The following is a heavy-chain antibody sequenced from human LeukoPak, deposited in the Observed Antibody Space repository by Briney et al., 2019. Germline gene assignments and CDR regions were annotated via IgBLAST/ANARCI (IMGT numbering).Heavy chain of an antibody. CDR3: ARVGGGLSGFDY. CDR2: IYNDGGST. Sequence: PGGSLRLSCAASGFTVSSNYMSWVRQAPGKGLEWVSDIYNDGGSTYYADSVKGRFTISRDNAKNSLYLQMNSLRDEDTAAYYCARVGGGLSGFDYWGQGTLVTVSS. D-gene: IGHD3-16*01. V-gene: IGHV3-66*01. CDR1: GFTVSSNY. J-gene: IGHJ4*02.